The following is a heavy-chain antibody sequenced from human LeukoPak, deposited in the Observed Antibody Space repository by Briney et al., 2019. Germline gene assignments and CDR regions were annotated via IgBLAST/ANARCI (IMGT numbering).Heavy chain of an antibody. D-gene: IGHD5-18*01. J-gene: IGHJ4*02. V-gene: IGHV1-18*01. Sequence: ASVKVSCKASGYTFTSYGISWVRQAPGQGLEWMGWISAYNGNTNYAQKLQGRVTMTTDTSTSTVYMELSSLTSEDTAVYYCAKNLRGYNYGFDYWGQGTLVTVSS. CDR3: AKNLRGYNYGFDY. CDR1: GYTFTSYG. CDR2: ISAYNGNT.